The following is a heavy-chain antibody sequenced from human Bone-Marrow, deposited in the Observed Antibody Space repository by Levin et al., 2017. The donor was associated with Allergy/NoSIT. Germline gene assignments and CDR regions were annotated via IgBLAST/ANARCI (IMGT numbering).Heavy chain of an antibody. CDR1: GFTFSNYD. Sequence: GGSLRLSCAASGFTFSNYDMHWVRQAPGKGLDWVAVISYDGSNKYYADSVKGRFTISRDNSKNTLYLQMNSLRAEDTAVYYCASLFISQTVDYWGQGTLVTVSS. D-gene: IGHD3-16*02. CDR3: ASLFISQTVDY. CDR2: ISYDGSNK. V-gene: IGHV3-30-3*01. J-gene: IGHJ4*02.